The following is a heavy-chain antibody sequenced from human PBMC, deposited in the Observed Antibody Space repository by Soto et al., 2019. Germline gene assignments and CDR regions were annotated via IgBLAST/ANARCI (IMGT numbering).Heavy chain of an antibody. CDR1: GGSISSYY. Sequence: SETLCLTCTVSGGSISSYYWSWIRQPPGKGLEWLGYIYYSGSTNYNPSLKSRLTISVDTSKNQFSLKLSSVTAADTAVYYCARHVSNYDWFDPWGQGTLVTVSS. CDR2: IYYSGST. V-gene: IGHV4-59*08. D-gene: IGHD1-7*01. CDR3: ARHVSNYDWFDP. J-gene: IGHJ5*02.